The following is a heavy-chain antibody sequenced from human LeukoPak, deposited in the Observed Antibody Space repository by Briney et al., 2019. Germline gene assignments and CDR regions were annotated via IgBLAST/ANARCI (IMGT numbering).Heavy chain of an antibody. Sequence: GGSLRLSCAASGFTFSSYGMHWVRQAPGKGLEWVAVTSYDGSNKYYADSVKGRFTISRDNSKNTLYLQMNSLRAEDTAVYYCARRPALNYYYYGMDVWGQGTTVTVSS. V-gene: IGHV3-30*03. CDR2: TSYDGSNK. D-gene: IGHD2-2*01. J-gene: IGHJ6*02. CDR3: ARRPALNYYYYGMDV. CDR1: GFTFSSYG.